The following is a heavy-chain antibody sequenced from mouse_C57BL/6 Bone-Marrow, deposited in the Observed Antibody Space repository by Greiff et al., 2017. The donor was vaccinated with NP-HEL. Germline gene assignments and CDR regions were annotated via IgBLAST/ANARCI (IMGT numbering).Heavy chain of an antibody. J-gene: IGHJ3*01. CDR2: ISAGGSYT. CDR3: AKDRGRYYDSSWFAY. V-gene: IGHV5-4*01. D-gene: IGHD1-1*01. CDR1: GYTFSSYA. Sequence: EVQLVESGGGLVKPGGSLKLSCAASGYTFSSYAMSWVRQTPEKRLEWVATISAGGSYTNYPDNVKGRFTISRDNAKNNLYLQMSHLKSEDTAMYYCAKDRGRYYDSSWFAYWGRGTLVTVSA.